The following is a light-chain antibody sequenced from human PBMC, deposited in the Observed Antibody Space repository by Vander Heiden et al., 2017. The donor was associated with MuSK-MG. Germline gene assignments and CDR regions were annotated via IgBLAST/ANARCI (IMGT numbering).Light chain of an antibody. Sequence: DPVSITCRASQTISSYLNWYQQKPGKSPKLLIYAASSLQTGVPSRFSGSGSGTDFTLTISRLQPEDFATYYCHQSDSTPFTFGPGTKVDVK. CDR3: HQSDSTPFT. J-gene: IGKJ3*01. CDR2: AAS. CDR1: QTISSY. V-gene: IGKV1-39*01.